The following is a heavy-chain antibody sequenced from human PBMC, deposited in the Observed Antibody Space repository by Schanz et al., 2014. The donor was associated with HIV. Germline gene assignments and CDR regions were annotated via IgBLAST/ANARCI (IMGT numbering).Heavy chain of an antibody. CDR2: INPNSGGT. D-gene: IGHD3-9*01. Sequence: QVQLVQSGAEVKKPGASVKVSCKASGYAFSDSYIQWVRQVPGQGLEWMGWINPNSGGTKYAQRFQGRVIMTRDMSISTAYMELSRLTSEDTAIYYCARDGAQRYFDFWGQGTLVSVSS. CDR3: ARDGAQRYFDF. V-gene: IGHV1-2*02. CDR1: GYAFSDSY. J-gene: IGHJ4*02.